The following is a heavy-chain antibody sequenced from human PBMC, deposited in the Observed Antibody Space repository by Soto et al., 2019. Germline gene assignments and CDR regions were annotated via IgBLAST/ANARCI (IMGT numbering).Heavy chain of an antibody. V-gene: IGHV1-8*01. CDR1: GYTFTSYD. J-gene: IGHJ6*03. D-gene: IGHD3-3*01. Sequence: QVPLVQSGAEVKKPGASVKVPCKASGYTFTSYDINWVRQATGQGLEWMGWMNPNSGNTGYAQKFQGRVTMTRNTTISTAYMELSSLRSEDTAVYYCARVHPLRLLYYYYYMDVWGKGTTVTVSS. CDR2: MNPNSGNT. CDR3: ARVHPLRLLYYYYYMDV.